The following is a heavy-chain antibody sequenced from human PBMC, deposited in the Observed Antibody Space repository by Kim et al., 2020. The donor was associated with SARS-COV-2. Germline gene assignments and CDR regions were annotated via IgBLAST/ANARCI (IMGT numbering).Heavy chain of an antibody. J-gene: IGHJ6*02. CDR3: ARGRSGTGGMDV. Sequence: SETLSLTCTVSGGSISSYYCWIRQPPGKGLEWIGSMYYTGSTSYNPSLKSRVTISVDTSKNQFSLKLSSVTAADTAVYYCARGRSGTGGMDVWGQGTTVTVSS. V-gene: IGHV4-59*01. CDR1: GGSISSYY. D-gene: IGHD1-7*01. CDR2: MYYTGST.